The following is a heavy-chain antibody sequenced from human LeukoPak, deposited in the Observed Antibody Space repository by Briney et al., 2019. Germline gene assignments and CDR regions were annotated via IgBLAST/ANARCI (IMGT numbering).Heavy chain of an antibody. CDR2: INPSAGST. D-gene: IGHD3-10*01. V-gene: IGHV1-46*01. CDR1: GYTFTSYY. Sequence: GASVKVSCKASGYTFTSYYLHWVRQAPGQGLEWMGIINPSAGSTSYAQKFQGRVTLTRDMSTSTVYMEVSSLRSEDTAVYYCARDLRFGELSFLPFDYWGQGTLVTVS. J-gene: IGHJ4*02. CDR3: ARDLRFGELSFLPFDY.